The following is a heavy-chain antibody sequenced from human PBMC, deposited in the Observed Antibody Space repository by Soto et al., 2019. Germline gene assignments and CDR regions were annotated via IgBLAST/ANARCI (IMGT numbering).Heavy chain of an antibody. J-gene: IGHJ6*02. D-gene: IGHD6-13*01. CDR2: IIPVLGAP. CDR3: ASSAGLDHLLNYYGLNV. V-gene: IGHV1-69*01. Sequence: QVHLVQSSAEVKKPGSSVKVSCKASVATFTSTAFSWVRHAPGQGLEWMGGIIPVLGAPNYAQKFQARVTITADASTTTEHMEMSSLRSDDTAVYYCASSAGLDHLLNYYGLNVWGQGTTVHVSS. CDR1: VATFTSTA.